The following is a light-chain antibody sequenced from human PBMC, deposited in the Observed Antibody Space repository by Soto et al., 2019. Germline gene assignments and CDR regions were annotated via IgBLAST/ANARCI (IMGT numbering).Light chain of an antibody. CDR3: HQNYTTPRT. Sequence: DIQMTQSPSSLSASVGDGVTITCRASQSVSSYLNWYQQKPGKAPKLLIYAASSKQTGVPSRFSGSGSGTDYTLTISSLQPEDFAAYYCHQNYTTPRTFGQGTRVEIK. J-gene: IGKJ1*01. V-gene: IGKV1-39*01. CDR1: QSVSSY. CDR2: AAS.